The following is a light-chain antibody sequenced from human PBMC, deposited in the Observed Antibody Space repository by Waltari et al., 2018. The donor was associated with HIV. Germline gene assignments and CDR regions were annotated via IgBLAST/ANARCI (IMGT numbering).Light chain of an antibody. CDR2: WAS. J-gene: IGKJ1*01. CDR1: HGLLSWPQNKYF. V-gene: IGKV4-1*01. CDR3: QQYHSIPWT. Sequence: DIVLTQSPDSLAVSLGDRATIHGKSSHGLLSWPQNKYFLGWYQQKPGQPPKLLIYWASTRESGVPARFTGSGSGTDFSLTINSLQAEDVATYYCQQYHSIPWTFGRGTKVEI.